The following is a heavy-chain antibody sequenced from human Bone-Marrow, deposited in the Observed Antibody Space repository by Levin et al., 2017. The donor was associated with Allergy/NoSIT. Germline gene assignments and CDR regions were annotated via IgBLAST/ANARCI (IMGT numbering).Heavy chain of an antibody. J-gene: IGHJ3*02. D-gene: IGHD2-8*02. CDR1: GFTFSIYS. Sequence: LSLSCTVSGFTFSIYSINWVRQAPGKGLEWVSSISSSGSDMYYVDSVRGRFTISRDNAKNSLTLQMNSLRAEDTAVYYCARGIIGDVRVAHKEAFDIWGQGTMVSVSS. CDR2: ISSSGSDM. CDR3: ARGIIGDVRVAHKEAFDI. V-gene: IGHV3-21*01.